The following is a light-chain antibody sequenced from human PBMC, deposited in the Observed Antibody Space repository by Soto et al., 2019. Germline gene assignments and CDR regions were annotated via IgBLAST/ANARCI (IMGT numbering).Light chain of an antibody. Sequence: EIVLTQSPATLSLSPGERATLSCRASQTVRNNYLAWYQQRPGQAPRLLIYGASSRATGIPDRFSGSGSGTEFTLTISRLEPEDFAVYYCQQYGSSSWTFGQGTKVDIK. V-gene: IGKV3-20*01. J-gene: IGKJ1*01. CDR1: QTVRNNY. CDR2: GAS. CDR3: QQYGSSSWT.